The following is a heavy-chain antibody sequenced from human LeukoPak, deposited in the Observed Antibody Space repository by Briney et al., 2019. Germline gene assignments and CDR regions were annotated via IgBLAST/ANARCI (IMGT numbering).Heavy chain of an antibody. J-gene: IGHJ5*02. CDR2: TYYRSKWNN. Sequence: SQTLSLTCAISGDSVSTNSATWTWLRQSPSRGLEWLGRTYYRSKWNNDYAVSMKSRITINPDTSKNQFSLKLSSVTAADTAVYYCASKNGDYGDYRLGWFDPWGQGTLVTVSS. V-gene: IGHV6-1*01. CDR3: ASKNGDYGDYRLGWFDP. D-gene: IGHD4-17*01. CDR1: GDSVSTNSAT.